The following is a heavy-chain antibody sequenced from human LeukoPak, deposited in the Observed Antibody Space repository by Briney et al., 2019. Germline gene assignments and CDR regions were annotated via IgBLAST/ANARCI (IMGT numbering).Heavy chain of an antibody. J-gene: IGHJ4*02. CDR2: FDPEDGET. D-gene: IGHD3-16*02. CDR3: ATVRIMITFGGVIAHTYFDY. Sequence: GASVKVSCKVSGYTLTELSMHWVRQAPGKGLEWMGGFDPEDGETIYAQKFQGRVTMTEDTSTDTAYMELSSLRSEDTAVYYCATVRIMITFGGVIAHTYFDYWGQGTLVTVSS. CDR1: GYTLTELS. V-gene: IGHV1-24*01.